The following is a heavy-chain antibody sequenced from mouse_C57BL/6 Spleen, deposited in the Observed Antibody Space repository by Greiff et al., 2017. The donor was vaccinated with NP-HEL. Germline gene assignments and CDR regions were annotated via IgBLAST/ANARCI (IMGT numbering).Heavy chain of an antibody. CDR3: TSGGVIVTREDY. CDR1: GFNIKDDY. V-gene: IGHV14-4*01. CDR2: IDPENGDT. J-gene: IGHJ2*01. D-gene: IGHD2-12*01. Sequence: VQLQQSGAELVRPGASVKLSCTASGFNIKDDYMHWVKQRPEQGLEWIGWIDPENGDTEYASKFQGKATITADTSSNTAYLQLSSLTSEDTAVYYCTSGGVIVTREDYWGQGTTLTVSS.